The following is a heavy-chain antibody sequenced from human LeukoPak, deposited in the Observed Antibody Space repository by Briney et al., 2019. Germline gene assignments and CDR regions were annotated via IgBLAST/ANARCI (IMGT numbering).Heavy chain of an antibody. CDR2: IIPILGIA. CDR1: GGTFSSYT. V-gene: IGHV1-69*02. CDR3: ATRGILIVGATTPFDY. D-gene: IGHD1-26*01. Sequence: GASVKVSCKASGGTFSSYTISWVRQAPGQGLEWMGRIIPILGIANYAQKFQGRVTITADKSTSTAYMELSSLRSEVTAVYYCATRGILIVGATTPFDYWGQGTLVTVSS. J-gene: IGHJ4*02.